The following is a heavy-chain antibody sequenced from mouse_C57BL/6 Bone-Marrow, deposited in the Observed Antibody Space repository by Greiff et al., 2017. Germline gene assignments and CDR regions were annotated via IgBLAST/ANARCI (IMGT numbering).Heavy chain of an antibody. CDR2: ISSGSSTI. CDR1: GFSFSDYG. Sequence: EVKLMASGGGLVKPGRSLQLSCAASGFSFSDYGLHWVRQAPEKGLEWVAYISSGSSTIYYADTVKGPFTISRDNAKNTLFLQMTSLRSEDTAMYDCARDYPFCARDYWGQGTSVTVSS. CDR3: ARDYPFCARDY. J-gene: IGHJ4*01. D-gene: IGHD5-5*01. V-gene: IGHV5-17*01.